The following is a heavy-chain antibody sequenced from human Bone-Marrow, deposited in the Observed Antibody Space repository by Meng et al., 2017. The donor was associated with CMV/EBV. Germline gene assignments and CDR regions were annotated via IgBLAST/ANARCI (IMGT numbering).Heavy chain of an antibody. V-gene: IGHV4-61*01. J-gene: IGHJ2*01. D-gene: IGHD3-10*01. CDR1: GGSVSSGSYY. CDR2: IYYSGST. Sequence: GSLRLSCTVSGGSVSSGSYYWSWIRQPPGKGLEWIGYIYYSGSTNYNPSLKSRVTISVETSKNQFSLKLSSVTAADTAVYYCASSPLLLWFGEAWYFDLWGRGTLVTVSS. CDR3: ASSPLLLWFGEAWYFDL.